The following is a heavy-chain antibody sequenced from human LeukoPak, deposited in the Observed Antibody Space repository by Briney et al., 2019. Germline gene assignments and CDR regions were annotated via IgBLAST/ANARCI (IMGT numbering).Heavy chain of an antibody. J-gene: IGHJ4*02. CDR2: THYSARWSN. CDR3: ARGYMRSGFDY. V-gene: IGHV6-1*01. Sequence: SQTLSLTCAIFGDSVSRTMTAWNWIRQSPSRGLEWLGRTHYSARWSNDYAVSVESRITVNPYTTKNQFSLQLKSVTPEDTAVYYCARGYMRSGFDYWGQGILVTVSS. CDR1: GDSVSRTMTA. D-gene: IGHD1-1*01.